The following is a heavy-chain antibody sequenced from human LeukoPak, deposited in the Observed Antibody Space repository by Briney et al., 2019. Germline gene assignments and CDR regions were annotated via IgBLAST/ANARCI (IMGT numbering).Heavy chain of an antibody. J-gene: IGHJ4*02. CDR1: GYSISSGYY. CDR3: ARGPDSVRSYFDY. Sequence: TSETLSLTCTVSGYSISSGYYWGWIRQPPGKGLEWIGCIYHSGSTYYNPSLKSRVTISVDTSKNQFSLKLSSVTAADTAVYHCARGPDSVRSYFDYWGQGTLVTVSS. V-gene: IGHV4-38-2*02. D-gene: IGHD4-17*01. CDR2: IYHSGST.